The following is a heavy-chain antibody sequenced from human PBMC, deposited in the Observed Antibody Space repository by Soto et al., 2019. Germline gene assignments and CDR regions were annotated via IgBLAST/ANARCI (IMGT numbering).Heavy chain of an antibody. D-gene: IGHD3-10*01. V-gene: IGHV1-69*13. CDR3: ARDLPYFNWFDP. CDR1: GGTFSSYA. CDR2: IIPIFGTA. J-gene: IGHJ5*02. Sequence: AASVKVSCKASGGTFSSYAISWVRQAPGQGLEWMGGIIPIFGTANYAQKFQGRVTITADESTSTAYMELSSLRSEDTAVYYCARDLPYFNWFDPWGQGTLVTVSS.